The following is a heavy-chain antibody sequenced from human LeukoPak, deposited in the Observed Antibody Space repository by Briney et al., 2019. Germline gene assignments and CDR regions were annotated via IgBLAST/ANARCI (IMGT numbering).Heavy chain of an antibody. CDR3: ARDFSSSFDY. D-gene: IGHD6-13*01. V-gene: IGHV3-7*01. CDR2: MKRDGSEI. CDR1: GFTFSTYW. J-gene: IGHJ4*02. Sequence: GGSLRLSCSASGFTFSTYWMSWVRQAPGKGLEWVANMKRDGSEIYYVDSVEGRFTISRDNSKNTLYLQMNSLRAEDTAVYYCARDFSSSFDYWGQGTLVTVSS.